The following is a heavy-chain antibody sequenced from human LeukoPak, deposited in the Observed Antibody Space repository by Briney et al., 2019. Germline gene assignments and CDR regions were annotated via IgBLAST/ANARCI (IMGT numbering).Heavy chain of an antibody. CDR3: ARLPQKGITMVRGANWYFDL. Sequence: SETLSLTCAVYGGSFSGYYWSWIRQPPGKGLEWIGEINHSGSTNYNPSLKSRVTISVDTSKNQFSLKLSSVPAADTAVYYCARLPQKGITMVRGANWYFDLWGRGTLVTVSS. D-gene: IGHD3-10*01. CDR2: INHSGST. V-gene: IGHV4-34*01. J-gene: IGHJ2*01. CDR1: GGSFSGYY.